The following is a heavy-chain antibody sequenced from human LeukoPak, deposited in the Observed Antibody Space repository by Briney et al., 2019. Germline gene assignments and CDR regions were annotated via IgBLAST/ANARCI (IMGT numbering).Heavy chain of an antibody. V-gene: IGHV3-23*01. CDR2: ISGSGGST. CDR1: GFTFSSYA. J-gene: IGHJ4*02. Sequence: GGSLRLSCAASGFTFSSYAMSWVRQAPGKGLEWVSAISGSGGSTYFADSVKGRFSISRDNSKNTLYLLMNSLRAEDTAVYYCAKDPQWELPSPFDHWGQGTLVTVSS. D-gene: IGHD1-26*01. CDR3: AKDPQWELPSPFDH.